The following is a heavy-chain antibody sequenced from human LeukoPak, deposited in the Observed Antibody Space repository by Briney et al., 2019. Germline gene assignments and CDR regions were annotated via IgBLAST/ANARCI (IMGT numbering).Heavy chain of an antibody. CDR1: GGSISSYY. CDR3: ARGRELLSYYYYMDV. Sequence: PSETLSLTCTVSGGSISSYYWSWIRQPAGKGLEWIGRIYTSGSTNYNPSLKSRVTMSVDTSKNQFSLKLSSVTAADTAVYYCARGRELLSYYYYMDVCGKGTTVTISS. J-gene: IGHJ6*03. CDR2: IYTSGST. V-gene: IGHV4-4*07. D-gene: IGHD1-26*01.